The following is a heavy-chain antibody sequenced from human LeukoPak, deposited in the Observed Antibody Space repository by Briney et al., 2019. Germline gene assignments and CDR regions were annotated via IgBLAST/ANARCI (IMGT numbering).Heavy chain of an antibody. V-gene: IGHV4-30-4*01. J-gene: IGHJ4*02. D-gene: IGHD6-19*01. CDR2: IYYSGST. CDR3: ARHSSAWYGEY. Sequence: QVQLQESGPGLEKPSQTLSLTCTVSVGSISIGAYYWSWIHQPTGRALDRIGYIYYSGSTYYNPSLKSRVTISVDTSKNQFSLKLTSVTAADTAVYYCARHSSAWYGEYWGQGTLVTVSS. CDR1: VGSISIGAYY.